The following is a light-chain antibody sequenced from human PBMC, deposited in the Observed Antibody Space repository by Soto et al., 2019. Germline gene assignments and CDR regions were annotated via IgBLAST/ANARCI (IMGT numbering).Light chain of an antibody. J-gene: IGLJ3*02. V-gene: IGLV1-51*01. Sequence: QSVWTQPPSVSAAPGQKVTISCSGSSFNIANYYVSWYQHLPGTAPKLLIYDNDKRPSGIPDRFSGSKSGTSATLGITGLQTGDEADYYCGTWDSSLSAWVFGGGTKLTVL. CDR2: DND. CDR3: GTWDSSLSAWV. CDR1: SFNIANYY.